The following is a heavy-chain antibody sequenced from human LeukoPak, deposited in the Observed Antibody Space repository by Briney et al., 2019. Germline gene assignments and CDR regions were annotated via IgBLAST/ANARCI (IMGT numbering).Heavy chain of an antibody. J-gene: IGHJ4*02. Sequence: PSETLSLTCTVSGGSISSGGYYWSWIRQPPGKGLEWIGYIYHSGSTYYNPSLKSRVTISVDRSKNQFSLKLSSVTAADTAVYYCVRAFRAAPDYFDYWGQGTLVTVSS. D-gene: IGHD6-6*01. V-gene: IGHV4-30-2*01. CDR3: VRAFRAAPDYFDY. CDR1: GGSISSGGYY. CDR2: IYHSGST.